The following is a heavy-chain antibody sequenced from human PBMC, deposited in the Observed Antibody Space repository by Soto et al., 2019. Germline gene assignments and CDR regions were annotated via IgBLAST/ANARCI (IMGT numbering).Heavy chain of an antibody. D-gene: IGHD6-19*01. CDR3: ATDLSSGWYSSFGY. CDR1: GYTLTELS. Sequence: ASVKVSCKVSGYTLTELSMHWVRQAPGKGLEWMGGSDPEDGETIYAQEFQGRVTMTEDTSTDTAYMELSSLRSEDTAVYYCATDLSSGWYSSFGYWGQGTLVTVSS. J-gene: IGHJ4*02. CDR2: SDPEDGET. V-gene: IGHV1-24*01.